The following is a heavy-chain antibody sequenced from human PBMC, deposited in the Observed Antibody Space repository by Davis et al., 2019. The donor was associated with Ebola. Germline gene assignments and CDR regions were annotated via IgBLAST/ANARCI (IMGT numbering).Heavy chain of an antibody. D-gene: IGHD1-14*01. Sequence: GESLKISCAASGFTFSDYYMSWIRQVPGKGLEWVSYISSSGSTIYYADSVKGRFTISRDNAKNSLYLQMSSLRAEDTAVYYCARDLPGGDWYFDLWGRGTLVTVSS. CDR1: GFTFSDYY. V-gene: IGHV3-11*04. CDR2: ISSSGSTI. J-gene: IGHJ2*01. CDR3: ARDLPGGDWYFDL.